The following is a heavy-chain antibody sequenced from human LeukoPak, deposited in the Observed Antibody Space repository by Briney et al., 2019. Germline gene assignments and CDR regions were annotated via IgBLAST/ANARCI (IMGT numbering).Heavy chain of an antibody. Sequence: SETLSLTCTISGGSISGYYWSWIRQSPEKGLEWIGFVSYSGQTNYNPSLQSRVTISLGSSQNQFALRLNSVTAADTAVYYCARVYNWNHDYWGQGTLVTVSS. D-gene: IGHD1-20*01. V-gene: IGHV4-59*12. CDR2: VSYSGQT. J-gene: IGHJ4*02. CDR3: ARVYNWNHDY. CDR1: GGSISGYY.